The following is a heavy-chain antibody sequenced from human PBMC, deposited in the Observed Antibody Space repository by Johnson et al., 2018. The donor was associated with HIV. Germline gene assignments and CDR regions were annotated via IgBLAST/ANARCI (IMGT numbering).Heavy chain of an antibody. CDR2: ISDSGGRT. D-gene: IGHD2/OR15-2a*01. CDR1: GFTFSTNA. CDR3: AVEGARNRDGFDI. Sequence: VQLVESGGSLLQPGGSLRLSCAASGFTFSTNAMSWVRQAPGKGLEAVSGISDSGGRTDSADSVKGRFCISRDNSTNTLYRKMNSLRAEDTAVYYCAVEGARNRDGFDIWGQETTVTVSS. J-gene: IGHJ3*02. V-gene: IGHV3-23*04.